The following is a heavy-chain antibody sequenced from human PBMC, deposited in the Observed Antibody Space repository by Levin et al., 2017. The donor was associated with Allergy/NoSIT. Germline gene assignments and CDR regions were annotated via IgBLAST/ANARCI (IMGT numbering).Heavy chain of an antibody. J-gene: IGHJ3*02. CDR2: ISGSGGST. V-gene: IGHV3-23*01. CDR1: GFTFSSYA. D-gene: IGHD3-22*01. Sequence: SGGSLRLSCAASGFTFSSYAMSWVRQAPGKGLEWVSAISGSGGSTYYADSVKGRFTISRDNSKNTLYLQMNSLRAEDTAVYYCAKEMVDYYDSSGYPNDAFDIWGQGTMVTVSS. CDR3: AKEMVDYYDSSGYPNDAFDI.